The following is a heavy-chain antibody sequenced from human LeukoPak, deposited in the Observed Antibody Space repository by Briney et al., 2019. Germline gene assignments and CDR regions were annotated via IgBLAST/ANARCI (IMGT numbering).Heavy chain of an antibody. V-gene: IGHV6-1*01. D-gene: IGHD3-22*01. J-gene: IGHJ4*02. Sequence: SQTLSLTCDISGDSVSSNSATWNWIRQSPSRGLEWLGRTYYKSKWYYGYAVSVKSRITINPDTSKNQFSLHLNSVTPEDTAVYYCARVSYYYDSSGYWGHFDYWGQGTLVTVSS. CDR3: ARVSYYYDSSGYWGHFDY. CDR2: TYYKSKWYY. CDR1: GDSVSSNSAT.